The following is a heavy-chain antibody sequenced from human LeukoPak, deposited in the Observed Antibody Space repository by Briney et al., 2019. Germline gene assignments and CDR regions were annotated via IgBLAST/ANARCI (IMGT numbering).Heavy chain of an antibody. CDR3: ARSRYFDCSM. CDR1: GGSISSYY. CDR2: IYYSGST. J-gene: IGHJ4*02. Sequence: SETLSLTCTVSGGSISSYYWSWIRQPPGKGLEWIGYIYYSGSTNYNPSLKSRVTISVDTSKNQFSLKLSYVTAADTAVYYCARSRYFDCSMWRQGTLVTVSS. D-gene: IGHD3-9*01. V-gene: IGHV4-59*01.